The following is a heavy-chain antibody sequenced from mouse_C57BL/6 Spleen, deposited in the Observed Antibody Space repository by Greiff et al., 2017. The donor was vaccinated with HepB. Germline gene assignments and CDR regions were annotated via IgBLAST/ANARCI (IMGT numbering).Heavy chain of an antibody. D-gene: IGHD2-2*01. CDR1: GFTFSDYG. V-gene: IGHV5-17*01. J-gene: IGHJ4*01. CDR3: ARVWLPGYAMDY. Sequence: EVQRVESGGGLVKPGGSLKLSCAASGFTFSDYGMHWVRQAPEKGLEWVAYISSGSSTIYYADTVKGRFTISRDNAKNTLFLQMTRLRSEDTALYYCARVWLPGYAMDYWGQGTSVTVSS. CDR2: ISSGSSTI.